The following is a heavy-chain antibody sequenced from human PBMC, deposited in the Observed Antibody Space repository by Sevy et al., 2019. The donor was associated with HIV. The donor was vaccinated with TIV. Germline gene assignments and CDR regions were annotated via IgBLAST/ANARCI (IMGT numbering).Heavy chain of an antibody. CDR1: GFAFSNYYA. CDR3: ARPRANYVDHYFFYAMDV. V-gene: IGHV3-30-3*01. Sequence: GGSLRLSCAASGFAFSNYYAMHWVRQAPGKGLEWVALISYDGSDTYYADSGKGRFTVSRDNFKNTLFLQMNSLTTEDTAVYYCARPRANYVDHYFFYAMDVWGQGTTVTVSS. CDR2: ISYDGSDT. D-gene: IGHD4-17*01. J-gene: IGHJ6*02.